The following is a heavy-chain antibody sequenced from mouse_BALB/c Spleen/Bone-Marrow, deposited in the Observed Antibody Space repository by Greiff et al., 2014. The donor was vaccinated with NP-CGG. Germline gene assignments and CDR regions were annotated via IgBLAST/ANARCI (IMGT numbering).Heavy chain of an antibody. CDR3: ARGSYYEGAMDY. CDR2: IWAGGST. Sequence: QVQLQQPGPGLVAPSQSLSITCTVSGFSSTGYGVHWVRQPPGKVLEWLGVIWAGGSTNYNSALMSRLSISKDNSKSQVFLKMNSLQTDDTAMYYCARGSYYEGAMDYWGQGTSVTVSS. D-gene: IGHD1-1*01. V-gene: IGHV2-9*02. CDR1: GFSSTGYG. J-gene: IGHJ4*01.